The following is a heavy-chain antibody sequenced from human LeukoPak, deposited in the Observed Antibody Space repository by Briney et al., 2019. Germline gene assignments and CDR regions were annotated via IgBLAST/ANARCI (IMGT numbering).Heavy chain of an antibody. CDR1: GGSISSSSYY. D-gene: IGHD3-16*01. Sequence: SETLSLTCTVSGGSISSSSYYWGWIRQPPGKGLEWIGSIYYSGSTYYNPSLKSRVTISVDTSKNQFSLKLSSVTAADTAVYYCARRTLSGVISLGAFDIWGQGKMVTVSS. CDR2: IYYSGST. V-gene: IGHV4-39*01. J-gene: IGHJ3*02. CDR3: ARRTLSGVISLGAFDI.